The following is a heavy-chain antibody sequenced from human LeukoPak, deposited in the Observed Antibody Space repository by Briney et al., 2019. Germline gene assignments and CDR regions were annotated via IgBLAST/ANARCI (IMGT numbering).Heavy chain of an antibody. D-gene: IGHD6-19*01. CDR1: GYTLTELS. J-gene: IGHJ3*02. V-gene: IGHV1-24*01. Sequence: ASVTDSCEVSGYTLTELSMHWVRQAPGKGLEWMGGFDPEDGETIYAQKFQGRVTMTEDTSTDTAYMELSSLRSEDTAVYYCATKHSSGWSEDAFDIWGQGTMVTVSS. CDR3: ATKHSSGWSEDAFDI. CDR2: FDPEDGET.